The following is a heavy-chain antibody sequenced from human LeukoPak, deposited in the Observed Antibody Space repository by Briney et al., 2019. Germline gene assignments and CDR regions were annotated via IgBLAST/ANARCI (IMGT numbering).Heavy chain of an antibody. V-gene: IGHV4-34*01. CDR3: ARGRGYGDYVVLYYYYYMDV. CDR1: GGSFSGYY. CDR2: INHSGST. J-gene: IGHJ6*03. Sequence: SETLSLTCAVYGGSFSGYYWSWIRQPPGKGLKWIGEINHSGSTNYNPSLKSRVTISVDTSKNQFSLKLSSVTAADTAVDYCARGRGYGDYVVLYYYYYMDVWGKGTTVTVSS. D-gene: IGHD4-17*01.